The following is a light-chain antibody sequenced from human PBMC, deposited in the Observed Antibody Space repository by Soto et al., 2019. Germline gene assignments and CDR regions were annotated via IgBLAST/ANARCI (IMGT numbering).Light chain of an antibody. V-gene: IGKV1-5*03. CDR2: KAS. J-gene: IGKJ1*01. Sequence: DIQMTQSPSTLSGSVGARVTITCRASQTISSWLAWYQQKPGKAPKLLIYKASTLKSGVPSRFSGSGSGTEFTLTISSLQPDDFATYYCQHYNSYSEAFGQGTMVDIX. CDR1: QTISSW. CDR3: QHYNSYSEA.